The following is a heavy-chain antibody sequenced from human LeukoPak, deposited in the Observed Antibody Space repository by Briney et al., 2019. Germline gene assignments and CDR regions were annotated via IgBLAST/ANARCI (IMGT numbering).Heavy chain of an antibody. CDR2: ISYDGTNE. V-gene: IGHV3-30-3*01. D-gene: IGHD2-2*02. Sequence: GRSLRLSCAASGFTFSSYVMHWVRQAPGKGLEWVAAISYDGTNEYHADSVKGRFTISRDDSKNTLYLQMNSLRPEDTAVYYCARGPGVVPAAIDYWGQGTLVTVSS. J-gene: IGHJ4*02. CDR3: ARGPGVVPAAIDY. CDR1: GFTFSSYV.